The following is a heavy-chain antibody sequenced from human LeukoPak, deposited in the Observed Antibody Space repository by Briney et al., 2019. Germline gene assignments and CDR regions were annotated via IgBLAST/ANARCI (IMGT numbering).Heavy chain of an antibody. CDR2: ISGSGTGT. J-gene: IGHJ4*02. CDR1: GFTFSSYV. D-gene: IGHD6-19*01. Sequence: GGSLRLSCAASGFTFSSYVMSWVRQAPGKGLEWVSGISGSGTGTYYTDSVKGGFTISRDNSKNTLYLQMNSLRAEDTAVYYCAGSHSGWLTFDYWGQGTLVTVSS. V-gene: IGHV3-23*01. CDR3: AGSHSGWLTFDY.